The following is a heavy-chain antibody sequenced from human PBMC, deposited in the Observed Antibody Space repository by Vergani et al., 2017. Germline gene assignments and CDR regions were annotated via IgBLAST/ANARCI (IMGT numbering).Heavy chain of an antibody. CDR3: ARDRAPYGMDV. CDR2: IYYSGST. V-gene: IGHV4-59*01. J-gene: IGHJ6*02. Sequence: QVQLQESGPGLVKPSETLSLTCTVSGGSISSYYWSWIRQPPGKGLVWIGYIYYSGSTNYNPSLKSRVNISVDTSKNQFSLKLSSVTAADTAVYYCARDRAPYGMDVWGQGTTVTVSS. CDR1: GGSISSYY. D-gene: IGHD3-10*01.